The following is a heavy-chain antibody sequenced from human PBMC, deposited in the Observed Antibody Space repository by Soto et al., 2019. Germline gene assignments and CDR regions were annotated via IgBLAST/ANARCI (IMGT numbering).Heavy chain of an antibody. CDR2: IYYSGST. CDR1: GGSISSGGYY. J-gene: IGHJ4*02. Sequence: SETLSLTCTVSGGSISSGGYYWSWIRQHPGKGLEWIGYIYYSGSTYYNPSLKSRVTISVDTSKNQFSLKLSSVTAADTAVYYCASFTDPSDLAFDYWGQGTLVTVSS. CDR3: ASFTDPSDLAFDY. V-gene: IGHV4-31*03.